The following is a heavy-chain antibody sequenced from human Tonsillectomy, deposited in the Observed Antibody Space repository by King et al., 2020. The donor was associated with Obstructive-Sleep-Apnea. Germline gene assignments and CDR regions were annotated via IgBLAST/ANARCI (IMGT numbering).Heavy chain of an antibody. D-gene: IGHD3-10*01. Sequence: VQLVESGAEVKKPGASVKVSCKASGYTFTSYGITWVRQAPGQGLEWMGWISAYNGNTNYAQKLQGRVTMTTDTSTSTASMELRSLRSDDTAVYYCARDSTPGIRTGLLFDYWGQGTLVTVSS. V-gene: IGHV1-18*04. CDR1: GYTFTSYG. CDR2: ISAYNGNT. J-gene: IGHJ4*02. CDR3: ARDSTPGIRTGLLFDY.